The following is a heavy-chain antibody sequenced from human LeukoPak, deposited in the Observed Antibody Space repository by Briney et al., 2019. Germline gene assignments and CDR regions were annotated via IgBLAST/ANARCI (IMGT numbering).Heavy chain of an antibody. CDR3: ARLQDRIVGATTY. Sequence: AASVTVSCKASGYTFTGYYMHWVRQAPGQGLEWMGWINPNSGGTNYAQKFQGRVTMTRDTSISTAYMELSRLRSDDTAVYYCARLQDRIVGATTYWGQGTLVTVSS. CDR1: GYTFTGYY. CDR2: INPNSGGT. D-gene: IGHD1-26*01. V-gene: IGHV1-2*02. J-gene: IGHJ4*02.